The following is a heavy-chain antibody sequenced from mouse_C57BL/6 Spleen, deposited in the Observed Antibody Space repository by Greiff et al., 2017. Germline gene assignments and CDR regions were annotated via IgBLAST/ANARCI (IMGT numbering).Heavy chain of an antibody. CDR2: IDPSDSYT. V-gene: IGHV1-59*01. J-gene: IGHJ4*01. Sequence: QVQLQQPGAELVRPGTSVKLSCKASGYTFTSYWMPWVKQRPGQGLEWIGVIDPSDSYTNYNQKFKGKATLTVDTSSSTAYMQLSCLTSEDSAVYYCAIGGGDYWGQGTSVTVSS. D-gene: IGHD2-14*01. CDR1: GYTFTSYW. CDR3: AIGGGDY.